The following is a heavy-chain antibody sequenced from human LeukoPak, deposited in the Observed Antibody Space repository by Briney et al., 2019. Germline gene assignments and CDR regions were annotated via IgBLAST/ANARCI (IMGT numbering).Heavy chain of an antibody. D-gene: IGHD3-22*01. V-gene: IGHV3-53*01. CDR1: GFTVSSKY. CDR3: AITYYYDSSGYEEDY. Sequence: GGSLRLSCAASGFTVSSKYMSWVRQAPGKGLEWVSLTYSGGSTFYADYVKGRFTISRDNSKNTLYLQMNSLRAGDTAMYYCAITYYYDSSGYEEDYWGQGTLVTVSS. CDR2: TYSGGST. J-gene: IGHJ4*02.